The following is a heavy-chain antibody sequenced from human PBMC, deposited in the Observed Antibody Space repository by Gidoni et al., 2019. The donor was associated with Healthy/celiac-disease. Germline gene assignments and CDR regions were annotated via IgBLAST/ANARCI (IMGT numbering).Heavy chain of an antibody. V-gene: IGHV3-30*18. CDR1: GFPFGSSG. Sequence: QVQLVESGGVVVQPGRSLRLSCAASGFPFGSSGMHWVRQAPGKGLECVAVISYDGSNKYYADSVKGRFTISRDNSKNTLYLQMNSLRAEDTAVYYCAKGAEYQLLTAVDVWGQGTTVTVSS. CDR3: AKGAEYQLLTAVDV. J-gene: IGHJ6*02. CDR2: ISYDGSNK. D-gene: IGHD2-2*01.